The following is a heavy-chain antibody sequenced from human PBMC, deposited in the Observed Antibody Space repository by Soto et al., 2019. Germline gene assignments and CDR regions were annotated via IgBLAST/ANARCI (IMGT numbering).Heavy chain of an antibody. J-gene: IGHJ4*02. D-gene: IGHD1-7*01. V-gene: IGHV3-74*01. CDR2: INSDGSSS. CDR3: TTDRGITELVIFAS. Sequence: GGSLRLSCAASGFTFSSYWMHWVRQAPEKGLVWVSHINSDGSSSTYADSVKGRFTISRDNAKNTLYLQMDSLKTEDTGLYYCTTDRGITELVIFASWGLGTLVTVSS. CDR1: GFTFSSYW.